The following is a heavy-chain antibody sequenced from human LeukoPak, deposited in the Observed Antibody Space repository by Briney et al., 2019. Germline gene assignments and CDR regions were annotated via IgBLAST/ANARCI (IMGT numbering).Heavy chain of an antibody. CDR1: GFTFSSYA. D-gene: IGHD6-6*01. V-gene: IGHV3-30-3*01. CDR2: ISYDGSNK. CDR3: ANTHCDSSPIVWNF. Sequence: GGSLRLSCAASGFTFSSYAMHWVRQAPGKGLEWVAVISYDGSNKYYADSVKGRFTISRDNSKNTLYLQMNSLRAEDTAVYYCANTHCDSSPIVWNFWGQGTLVTVSS. J-gene: IGHJ4*02.